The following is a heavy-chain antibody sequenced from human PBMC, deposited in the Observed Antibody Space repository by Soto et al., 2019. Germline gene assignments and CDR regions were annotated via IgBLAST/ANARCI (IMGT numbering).Heavy chain of an antibody. V-gene: IGHV4-30-2*01. CDR1: GASITFGGYS. CDR3: ARGGGSDSFDY. D-gene: IGHD1-26*01. Sequence: SETLSLTCTVSGASITFGGYSWSLIRQTPGKGLEWIGYINHLETTFYNPSFESRLTPSIDRAKNQFSLKLHSMSAADRAVYFCARGGGSDSFDYWGQGILVTVSS. J-gene: IGHJ4*02. CDR2: INHLETT.